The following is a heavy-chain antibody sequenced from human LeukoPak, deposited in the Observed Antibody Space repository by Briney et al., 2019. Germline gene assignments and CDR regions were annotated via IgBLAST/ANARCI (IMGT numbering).Heavy chain of an antibody. V-gene: IGHV1-69*05. CDR2: IIPMFGAR. CDR1: GYTFSSYG. D-gene: IGHD2/OR15-2a*01. CDR3: AVVRGYSNNWPLGYIDS. Sequence: GASVKVSCKASGYTFSSYGITWVRQAPGQGLEWMGGIIPMFGARNYAQKFQGRLTITTVKYTTTVYMELSSLRSEDTAVYYCAVVRGYSNNWPLGYIDSWGQGTLVTVSS. J-gene: IGHJ4*02.